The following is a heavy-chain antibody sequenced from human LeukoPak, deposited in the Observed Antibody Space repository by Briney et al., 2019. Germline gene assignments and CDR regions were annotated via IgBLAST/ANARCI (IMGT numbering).Heavy chain of an antibody. D-gene: IGHD2-2*01. CDR1: GFTFSSYA. J-gene: IGHJ6*02. CDR2: ISGSGGST. Sequence: GGSLGLSCAASGFTFSSYAMSWVRQAPGKGLEWVSAISGSGGSTYYADSVKGRFTISRDSSKNTLYLQMNSLRAEDTAVYYCARNYGYCSSTSCVVYNGMDVWGQGTTVTVSS. V-gene: IGHV3-23*01. CDR3: ARNYGYCSSTSCVVYNGMDV.